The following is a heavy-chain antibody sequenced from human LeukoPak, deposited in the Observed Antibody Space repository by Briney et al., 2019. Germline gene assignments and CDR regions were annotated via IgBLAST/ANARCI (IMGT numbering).Heavy chain of an antibody. CDR1: GGSISSGGYY. D-gene: IGHD3-10*01. CDR3: ARDRYGSGTAFDY. J-gene: IGHJ4*02. CDR2: IYHSGST. V-gene: IGHV4-30-2*01. Sequence: NPSETLSLTCTVSGGSISSGGYYWSWIRQPPGKGLEWIGYIYHSGSTYYNPSLKSRVTVSVDRSKNQFSLKLSSVTAADTAVYYCARDRYGSGTAFDYWGQGTLATVSS.